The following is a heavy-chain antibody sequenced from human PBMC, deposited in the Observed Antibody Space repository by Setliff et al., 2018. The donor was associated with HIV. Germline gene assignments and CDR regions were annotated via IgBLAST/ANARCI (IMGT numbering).Heavy chain of an antibody. J-gene: IGHJ3*02. CDR3: AGPRGDEAFDI. CDR1: GDTFSNYA. Sequence: SVKVSCKASGDTFSNYAISWVRQAPGQGLEWMGGIIPIFGTASHAQKFQGRVTITTDESTSTAYMELSSLRFEDTAMYYCAGPRGDEAFDIWGQGTMVTVSS. CDR2: IIPIFGTA. D-gene: IGHD3-10*01. V-gene: IGHV1-69*05.